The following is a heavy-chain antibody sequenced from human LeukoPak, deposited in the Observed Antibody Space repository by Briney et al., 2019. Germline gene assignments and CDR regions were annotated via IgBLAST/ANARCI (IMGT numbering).Heavy chain of an antibody. CDR2: ISAYNGNT. CDR1: GYTFTTYG. J-gene: IGHJ4*02. V-gene: IGHV1-18*01. CDR3: ASLDTVTTNVVDNNFDY. Sequence: ASVKVSCKASGYTFTTYGISWVRQAPGQGLEWMGWISAYNGNTNYAQNLQGRVTMTTDTSTSTAYMELRSLRSDDTAVYYCASLDTVTTNVVDNNFDYWGQGTLVTVSS. D-gene: IGHD4-17*01.